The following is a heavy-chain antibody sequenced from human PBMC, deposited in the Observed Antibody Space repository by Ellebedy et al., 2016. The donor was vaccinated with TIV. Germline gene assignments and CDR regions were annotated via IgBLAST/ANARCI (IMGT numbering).Heavy chain of an antibody. J-gene: IGHJ4*02. V-gene: IGHV4-31*03. CDR3: ARAGGMTTVTHFDY. D-gene: IGHD4-11*01. Sequence: SETLSLTXTVSGGSISSSSYYWGWIRQHPGKGLEWIGYIYYSGSTYYNPSLKSRVTISVDTSKNQFSLKLSSVTAADTAVYYCARAGGMTTVTHFDYWGQGTLVTVSS. CDR1: GGSISSSSYY. CDR2: IYYSGST.